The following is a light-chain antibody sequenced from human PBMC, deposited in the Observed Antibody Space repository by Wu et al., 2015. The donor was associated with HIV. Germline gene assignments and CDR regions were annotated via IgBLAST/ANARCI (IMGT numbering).Light chain of an antibody. CDR1: QSIVIW. CDR2: GAS. V-gene: IGKV1-5*03. CDR3: QQYYTYPFT. Sequence: DIQMTQSPSTLSTSVGDRVTITCRASQSIVIWLAWYQQKPGKAPNLLIYGASNLETGVPPRLSGSGSGTEFTLTISSLQPDDFATYYCQQYYTYPFTFGPGTKVDLK. J-gene: IGKJ3*01.